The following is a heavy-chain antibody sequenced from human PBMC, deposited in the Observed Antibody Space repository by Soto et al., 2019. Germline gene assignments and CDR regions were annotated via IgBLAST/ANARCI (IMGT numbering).Heavy chain of an antibody. CDR3: ATDMSWFDP. Sequence: QAQLVQSGAEVKKPGSSVKVSCKASGATLRSFAIAWVRQTPGHGLEWMGGIIPMYGATTYAQKFQGRLTITADDSTTTAYMDRTSLASEDTGVYYCATDMSWFDPWGQGTLVTVSS. CDR1: GATLRSFA. CDR2: IIPMYGAT. V-gene: IGHV1-69*01. D-gene: IGHD3-16*01. J-gene: IGHJ5*02.